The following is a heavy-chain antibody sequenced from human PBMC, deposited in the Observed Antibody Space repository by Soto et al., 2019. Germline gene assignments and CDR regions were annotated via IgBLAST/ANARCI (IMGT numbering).Heavy chain of an antibody. CDR2: INHSGST. J-gene: IGHJ4*02. Sequence: SETLSLTCAVYGGSFSGYYWSWIRQPPGKGLEWIGEINHSGSTNYNPSLKSRVTISVDKSKNQFSLKLSSVTAADTAVYYCARTSLAGTSLDYWGQGTLVTVSS. CDR3: ARTSLAGTSLDY. D-gene: IGHD6-19*01. CDR1: GGSFSGYY. V-gene: IGHV4-34*01.